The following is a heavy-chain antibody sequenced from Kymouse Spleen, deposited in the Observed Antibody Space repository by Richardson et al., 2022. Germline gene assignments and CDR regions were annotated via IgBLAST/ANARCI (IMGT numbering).Heavy chain of an antibody. CDR2: INHSGST. D-gene: IGHD1-7*01. V-gene: IGHV4-34*01. CDR3: ARPLTGTTRITTTTTVWTS. J-gene: IGHJ6*02. Sequence: QVQLQQWGAGLLKPSETLSLTCAVYGGSFSGYYWSWIRQPPGKGLEWIGEINHSGSTNYNPSLKSRVTISVDTSKNQFSLKLSSVTAADTAVYYCARPLTGTTRITTTTTVWTSGAKGPRSPSPQ. CDR1: GGSFSGYY.